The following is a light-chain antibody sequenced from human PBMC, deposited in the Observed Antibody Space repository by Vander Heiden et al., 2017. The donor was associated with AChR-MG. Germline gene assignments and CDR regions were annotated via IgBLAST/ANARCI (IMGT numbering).Light chain of an antibody. V-gene: IGLV2-8*01. CDR2: EVS. CDR3: SSYAGSNNLV. Sequence: QSALTQPPSASGSPGQSVTVSCTGSSSDIGGSQHVSWYQQHPGKAPKVMIYEVSKRPSGVPDRFSGSKSGNTASLTVSGLQAEDEADYYCSSYAGSNNLVFGGGTKLTVL. CDR1: SSDIGGSQH. J-gene: IGLJ2*01.